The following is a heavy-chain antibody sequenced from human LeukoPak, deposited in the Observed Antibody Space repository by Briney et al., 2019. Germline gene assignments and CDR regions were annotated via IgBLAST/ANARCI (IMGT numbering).Heavy chain of an antibody. J-gene: IGHJ4*02. CDR1: GGSISSGGYY. CDR3: ARDFGGGANYGSGSYLDY. CDR2: IYYSGST. V-gene: IGHV4-31*03. Sequence: PSETLSLTCTVSGGSISSGGYYWSWIRQHPGKGLEWIGYIYYSGSTYYNPSLKSRVTISVDTSKNQFSLKLSSVTAADTAVYYCARDFGGGANYGSGSYLDYWGQGALVTVSS. D-gene: IGHD3-10*01.